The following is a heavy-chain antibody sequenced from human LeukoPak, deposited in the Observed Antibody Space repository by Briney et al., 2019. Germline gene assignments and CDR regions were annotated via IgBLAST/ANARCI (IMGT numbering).Heavy chain of an antibody. D-gene: IGHD3-9*01. CDR2: INTNTGNP. J-gene: IGHJ4*02. CDR1: GYTFTSYA. V-gene: IGHV7-4-1*02. CDR3: ARGRFNILTGYYPVRNY. Sequence: ASVKVSCKASGYTFTSYAMNWVRQAPGQGLEWMGWINTNTGNPTYAQGFTGRFVFSLDTSVSTAYLQISSLKAEDTAVYYCARGRFNILTGYYPVRNYWGQGTLVTVSS.